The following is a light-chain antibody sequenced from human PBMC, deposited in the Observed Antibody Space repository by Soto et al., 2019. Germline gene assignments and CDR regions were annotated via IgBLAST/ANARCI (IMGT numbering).Light chain of an antibody. CDR3: QQYHTWPIT. CDR2: GAS. V-gene: IGKV3-15*01. J-gene: IGKJ4*01. CDR1: QGVSRK. Sequence: DIVMTQSPATLYVAPGERVTFSCRASQGVSRKLAWYQHKPGQAPRLLISGASTGATGIPARFSGSGSGTGFTLTISSLQSEDCAIYYCQQYHTWPITFGGGTKVDIK.